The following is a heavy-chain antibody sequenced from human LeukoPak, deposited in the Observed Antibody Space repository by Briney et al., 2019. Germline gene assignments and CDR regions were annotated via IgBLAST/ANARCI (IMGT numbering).Heavy chain of an antibody. CDR1: GFTFSSHG. V-gene: IGHV3-33*01. J-gene: IGHJ4*02. Sequence: GGPLRLSCAASGFTFSSHGMHWVRQAPGKGLEWVALIWYDGSNKYYADSVKGRFTISRDNSKNTLLLQMTSLRVEDTAVYYCARGATPTSFDQWGQGTLVTVSS. CDR3: ARGATPTSFDQ. D-gene: IGHD1-26*01. CDR2: IWYDGSNK.